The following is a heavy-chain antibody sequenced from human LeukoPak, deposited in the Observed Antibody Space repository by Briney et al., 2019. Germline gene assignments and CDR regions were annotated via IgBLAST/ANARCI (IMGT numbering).Heavy chain of an antibody. CDR3: TRDPYYFDSSGYYHHAFDI. J-gene: IGHJ3*02. V-gene: IGHV3-49*04. D-gene: IGHD3-22*01. CDR2: IRSKVCGGTT. Sequence: PGGSLRLSCTGFGFTFRDYAVSWVRQAPGKGLECIGFIRSKVCGGTTEYAASVKGRFTISRDDSKSIAYLQMNSLKTEDTAVYYCTRDPYYFDSSGYYHHAFDIWGQGTMVAVSS. CDR1: GFTFRDYA.